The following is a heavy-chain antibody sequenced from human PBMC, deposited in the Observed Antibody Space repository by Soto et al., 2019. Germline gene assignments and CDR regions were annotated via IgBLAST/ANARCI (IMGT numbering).Heavy chain of an antibody. CDR3: AKDRHPDGIWTFDS. V-gene: IGHV3-15*07. J-gene: IGHJ4*02. CDR2: IKSKINGGTT. Sequence: PGGSLRLSCAASGFTFSTAWINWVRQAPGKGLEWVGRIKSKINGGTTDFAASVKGRITISRDNSKDTVYLQMNSLRVDDTALYYCAKDRHPDGIWTFDSWGQGTLVTVSS. CDR1: GFTFSTAW. D-gene: IGHD1-1*01.